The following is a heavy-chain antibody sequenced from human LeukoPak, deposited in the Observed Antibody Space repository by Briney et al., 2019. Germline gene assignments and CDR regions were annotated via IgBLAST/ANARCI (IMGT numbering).Heavy chain of an antibody. V-gene: IGHV1-46*01. D-gene: IGHD3-3*01. CDR3: ARDRLEYDFWSGYYTHDAFDI. CDR2: INPSGGST. Sequence: ASVKVSCKASGHTFTSYYMHWVRQAPGQGLEWMGIINPSGGSTSYAQKFQGRVTMTRDMSTSTVYMELSSLRSEDTAVYYCARDRLEYDFWSGYYTHDAFDIWGQGTMVTVSS. J-gene: IGHJ3*02. CDR1: GHTFTSYY.